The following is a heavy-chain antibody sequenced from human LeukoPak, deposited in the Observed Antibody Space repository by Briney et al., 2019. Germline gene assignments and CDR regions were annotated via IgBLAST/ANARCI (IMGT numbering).Heavy chain of an antibody. CDR1: GFTFSSYA. CDR3: AKVRDTVIVVVRAYYFDY. CDR2: ISGSGGST. Sequence: GGSLRLSCAASGFTFSSYAMSWVRQAPGKGLEWVSAISGSGGSTYYADSVKGRFTISRDNSKNTLYLQMNSLRAEDTAVYYCAKVRDTVIVVVRAYYFDYWGQGTLVTVSS. J-gene: IGHJ4*02. D-gene: IGHD3-22*01. V-gene: IGHV3-23*01.